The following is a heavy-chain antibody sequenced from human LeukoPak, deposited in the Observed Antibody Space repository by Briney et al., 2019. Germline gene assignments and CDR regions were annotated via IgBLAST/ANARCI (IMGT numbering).Heavy chain of an antibody. CDR1: GVSITSDTYC. CDR3: ARTRDFWSGYFDY. V-gene: IGHV4-30-2*01. Sequence: SLTLSLTCAVSGVSITSDTYCWSWIRQPPGKGLEWIGYILHSGSTYYNPSLKSRVTISIDTSKSQFSLKLSSVTAADTAVYYCARTRDFWSGYFDYWGQGTLVTVSS. CDR2: ILHSGST. J-gene: IGHJ4*02. D-gene: IGHD3-3*01.